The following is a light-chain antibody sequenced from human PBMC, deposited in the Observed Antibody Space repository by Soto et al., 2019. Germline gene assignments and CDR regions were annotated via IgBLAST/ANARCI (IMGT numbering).Light chain of an antibody. CDR2: EVN. Sequence: QSALTQPASVSGSPGQSITISCTGTSSDVGGYNSVSWYQQHPGKAPKLMIYEVNRRPSGVPDRFSGSKSGNTASLTVSGLQAEDEADYYCSSHAGSTNLIFGGGTKLTVL. CDR1: SSDVGGYNS. J-gene: IGLJ2*01. V-gene: IGLV2-8*01. CDR3: SSHAGSTNLI.